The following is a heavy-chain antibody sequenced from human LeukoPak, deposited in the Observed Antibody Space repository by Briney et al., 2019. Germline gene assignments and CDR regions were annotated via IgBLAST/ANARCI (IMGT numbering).Heavy chain of an antibody. V-gene: IGHV1-69*05. CDR2: IIPIFGTA. J-gene: IGHJ4*02. D-gene: IGHD5-18*01. CDR3: ARDRWTAMVTWYFDY. CDR1: GGTFSSYA. Sequence: ASVKVSCKASGGTFSSYAISWVRPAPGQGLEWMGRIIPIFGTANCAQKFQGRVTITTDESTSTAYMGLSSLRSEDTAVYYCARDRWTAMVTWYFDYWGQGTLVTVSS.